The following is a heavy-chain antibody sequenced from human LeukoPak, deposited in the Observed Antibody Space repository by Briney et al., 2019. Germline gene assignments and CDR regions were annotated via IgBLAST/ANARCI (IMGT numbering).Heavy chain of an antibody. CDR1: GFTFSSYS. CDR2: ISGSSTYI. CDR3: ARGLTNIAAAGNDY. D-gene: IGHD6-13*01. V-gene: IGHV3-21*01. Sequence: GGSLRLSCAASGFTFSSYSMNWVRQAPGKGLEWVSSISGSSTYIYYADSVKGRFTVSRDNAKNALFLQMNSLRAEDTAVYYCARGLTNIAAAGNDYWGQGTLVTVSS. J-gene: IGHJ4*02.